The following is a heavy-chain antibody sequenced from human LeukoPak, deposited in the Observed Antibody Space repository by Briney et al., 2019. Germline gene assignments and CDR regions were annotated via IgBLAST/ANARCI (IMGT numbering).Heavy chain of an antibody. J-gene: IGHJ3*02. CDR3: ARVTEMATNDAFDI. V-gene: IGHV3-30*02. CDR2: IRYDGSNK. CDR1: GFTFSSYG. Sequence: GGSLRLSCAASGFTFSSYGMHWVRQAPGKGLEWVAFIRYDGSNKYYADSVKGRFTISRDNSKNTLYLQMNSLRAEDTAVYYCARVTEMATNDAFDIWGQGTMVTVSS. D-gene: IGHD5-24*01.